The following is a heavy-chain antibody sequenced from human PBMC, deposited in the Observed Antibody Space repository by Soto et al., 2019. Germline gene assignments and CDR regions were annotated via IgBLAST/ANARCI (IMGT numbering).Heavy chain of an antibody. D-gene: IGHD2-15*01. J-gene: IGHJ4*02. CDR1: GFTFSSYA. Sequence: PGGSLRLSCTASGFTFSSYAMGGVRQGPGKGLEWVAVVSIGGSTHYADSVRGRFTISRDNSKNTLSLQMNSLTAEDTAVYFCAKRRGAGGHFDYWGQGALVTVSS. CDR3: AKRRGAGGHFDY. V-gene: IGHV3-23*01. CDR2: VSIGGST.